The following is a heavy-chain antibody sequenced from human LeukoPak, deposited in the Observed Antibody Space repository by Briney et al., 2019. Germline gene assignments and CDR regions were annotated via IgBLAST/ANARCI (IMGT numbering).Heavy chain of an antibody. J-gene: IGHJ6*02. V-gene: IGHV5-51*01. CDR2: IYPGDSNT. D-gene: IGHD3-10*01. CDR3: ARHSNTTMVRGVIYYYYYGMDV. CDR1: EYSFTSYW. Sequence: GESLKISCKCSEYSFTSYWICWVRQMPRKGLQCMGIIYPGDSNTSYSPSFQGQVTISADKSISTAYLQWSSLKASDTAMYYCARHSNTTMVRGVIYYYYYGMDVWGQGTTVTVSS.